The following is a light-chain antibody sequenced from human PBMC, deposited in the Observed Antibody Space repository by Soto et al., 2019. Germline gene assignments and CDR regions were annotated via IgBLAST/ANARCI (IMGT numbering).Light chain of an antibody. V-gene: IGLV1-44*01. Sequence: QSVLTQPPSASGTPGQRVTISCSGSSSNIGSNTVNWYQQLPGTAPKVFIYSNSQRPSGVPDRFSGSKSGTSASLAISGLQSDDEADYYCAAWDDSLNGVVFGGGTKLTVL. J-gene: IGLJ2*01. CDR1: SSNIGSNT. CDR2: SNS. CDR3: AAWDDSLNGVV.